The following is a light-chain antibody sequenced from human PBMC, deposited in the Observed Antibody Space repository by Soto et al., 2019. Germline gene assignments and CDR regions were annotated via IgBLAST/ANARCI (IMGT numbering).Light chain of an antibody. Sequence: DIVLTQSPGTLSLSPGERAILYCRASQSVSSNHLAWYQQKPGQAPRLLIYGASNRATGIPARFSGSGSGTEFTLTISSLQSEDFAVYYCQQYNSWPRTFGQGTKVDIK. CDR2: GAS. CDR1: QSVSSN. J-gene: IGKJ1*01. V-gene: IGKV3-15*01. CDR3: QQYNSWPRT.